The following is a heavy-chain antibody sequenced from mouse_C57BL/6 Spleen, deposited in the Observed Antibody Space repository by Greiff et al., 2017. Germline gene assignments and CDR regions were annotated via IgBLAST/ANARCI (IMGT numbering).Heavy chain of an antibody. D-gene: IGHD1-1*01. J-gene: IGHJ3*01. CDR2: ISDGGSYT. Sequence: DVKLVESGGGLVKPGGSLKLSCAASGFTFSSYAMSWVRQTPEKRLEWVATISDGGSYTYYPDNVKGRFTISRDNAKNNLYLQMSHLKSEDTAMYYCARHYGSSYWFAYWGQGTLVTVSA. CDR3: ARHYGSSYWFAY. V-gene: IGHV5-4*03. CDR1: GFTFSSYA.